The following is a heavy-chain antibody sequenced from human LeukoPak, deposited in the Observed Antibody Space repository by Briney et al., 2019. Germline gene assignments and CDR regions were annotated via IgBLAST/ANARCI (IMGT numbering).Heavy chain of an antibody. CDR1: GGTFSSYA. J-gene: IGHJ6*02. Sequence: ASVKVSCKASGGTFSSYAIHWVRQAPGERLEWMGWINGNGDTKYSQKFQGRGTITRDTSASTVYMELTSLRSADTAVYYCARDQPENDSSGNYYNYGMDVWGQGTTVIVSS. V-gene: IGHV1-3*01. CDR3: ARDQPENDSSGNYYNYGMDV. D-gene: IGHD3-22*01. CDR2: INGNGDT.